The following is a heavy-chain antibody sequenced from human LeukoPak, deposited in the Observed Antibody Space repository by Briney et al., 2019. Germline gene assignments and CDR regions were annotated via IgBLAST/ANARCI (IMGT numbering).Heavy chain of an antibody. V-gene: IGHV4-39*01. J-gene: IGHJ4*02. CDR2: VSYSGIS. CDR3: ARQSVEMATDY. CDR1: GGSISSYSYY. D-gene: IGHD5-24*01. Sequence: SETLSLTCTVSGGSISSYSYYWAWIRQPPGKGLEWIGSVSYSGISYYNPSLKGRVTISVDTSKNQFSLNLSSQTAADTAVYYCARQSVEMATDYWGQGTLVTVSS.